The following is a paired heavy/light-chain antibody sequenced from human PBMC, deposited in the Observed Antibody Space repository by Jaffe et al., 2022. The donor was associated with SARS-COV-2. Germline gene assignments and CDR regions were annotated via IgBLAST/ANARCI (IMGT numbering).Light chain of an antibody. CDR3: QKYNSAPGT. CDR2: AAS. J-gene: IGKJ1*01. V-gene: IGKV1-27*01. Sequence: DIQMTQSPSSLSASVGDRVTISCRASQGISNYLAWYQQKPGKVPKLLIVAASTLQSGVPSRFSGSGSGTDFTLTISSLQPEDVATYYCQKYNSAPGTFGQGTKVEI. CDR1: QGISNY.
Heavy chain of an antibody. CDR2: INNGGST. D-gene: IGHD6-19*01. CDR1: GFTVSNNY. J-gene: IGHJ4*02. V-gene: IGHV3-66*02. Sequence: EVQLVESGGGLVQPGGSLRLSCAASGFTVSNNYMSWVRQAPGKGLEWVSVINNGGSTYYADSVKGRFTISRDNSRNTVYLQMDSLRAEDTAVYHCARGLPVSGPNLPLSYWGQGTLVTVSS. CDR3: ARGLPVSGPNLPLSY.